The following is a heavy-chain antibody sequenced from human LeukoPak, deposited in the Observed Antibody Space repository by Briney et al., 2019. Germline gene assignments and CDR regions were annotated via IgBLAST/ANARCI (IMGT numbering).Heavy chain of an antibody. V-gene: IGHV3-23*01. CDR3: AKDLSQWLEYYFDY. CDR2: ISGSGGSS. CDR1: GFTFSSYA. Sequence: GGSLRLSCAASGFTFSSYAMSWVRQAPGKGLEWVSAISGSGGSSYYADSVKGRFTISRDNFKNTLYLQMNSLRAEDTAVYYCAKDLSQWLEYYFDYWGQGTLVTVSS. J-gene: IGHJ4*02. D-gene: IGHD6-19*01.